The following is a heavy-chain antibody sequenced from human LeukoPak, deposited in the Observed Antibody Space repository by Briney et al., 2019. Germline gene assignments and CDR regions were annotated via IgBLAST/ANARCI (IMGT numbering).Heavy chain of an antibody. CDR1: GLTFNNYA. J-gene: IGHJ4*02. V-gene: IGHV3-23*01. D-gene: IGHD2/OR15-2a*01. CDR3: ARVIRGYFDY. CDR2: ISGRGASK. Sequence: GGSLRLSCAVSGLTFNNYAMSWVRQAPGKGLEWVSGISGRGASKYYADSVKGRFTISRDNSKNTLYLQMNSLRAEDTAVYYCARVIRGYFDYWGQGTLVTVSS.